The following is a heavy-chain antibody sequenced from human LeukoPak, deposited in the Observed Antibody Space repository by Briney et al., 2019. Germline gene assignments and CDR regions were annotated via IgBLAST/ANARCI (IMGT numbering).Heavy chain of an antibody. D-gene: IGHD3-10*01. Sequence: SETLSLTCTVSGYSISSGYYWGWIRQPPGKGLEWIGSIYHSGSTYYNPSLKSRVTISVDTSKSQFSLKLSSVTAADTAVYYCARHATMVRGVIHTDWFDPWGQGTLVTVSS. CDR3: ARHATMVRGVIHTDWFDP. V-gene: IGHV4-38-2*02. J-gene: IGHJ5*02. CDR2: IYHSGST. CDR1: GYSISSGYY.